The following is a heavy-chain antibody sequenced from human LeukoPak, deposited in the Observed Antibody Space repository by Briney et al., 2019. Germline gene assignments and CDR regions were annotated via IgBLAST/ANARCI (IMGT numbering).Heavy chain of an antibody. CDR1: GGSISSSNW. V-gene: IGHV4-4*02. CDR2: IYHSGST. J-gene: IGHJ4*02. D-gene: IGHD6-19*01. Sequence: PSETLSLTCAVSGGSISSSNWWSWVRQPPGKGLEWIGEIYHSGSTNYNPSLKSRVTISVDTSKNQFSLKLSSVTAADTAVYYCARAGNSSGWYRVDYWGQGTLVTVSS. CDR3: ARAGNSSGWYRVDY.